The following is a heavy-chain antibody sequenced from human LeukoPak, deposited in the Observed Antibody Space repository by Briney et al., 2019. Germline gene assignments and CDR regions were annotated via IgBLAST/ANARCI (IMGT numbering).Heavy chain of an antibody. V-gene: IGHV3-23*01. CDR1: GFTFSSHA. J-gene: IGHJ4*02. Sequence: GGSLRLSCAASGFTFSSHAMSWVRQAPGKGLEWVSGISSNGGSTDYADSVKGRFTISRDNSKNTLYLQMNSLRAEDAAVYYCAKEVQLWPRYWGQGTLVTVSS. D-gene: IGHD5-18*01. CDR2: ISSNGGST. CDR3: AKEVQLWPRY.